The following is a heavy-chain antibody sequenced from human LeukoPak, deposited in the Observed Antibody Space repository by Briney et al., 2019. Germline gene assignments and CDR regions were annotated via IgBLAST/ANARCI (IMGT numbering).Heavy chain of an antibody. D-gene: IGHD4/OR15-4a*01. CDR2: ISYDGSNK. CDR3: ARQTIIYGDYSDY. V-gene: IGHV3-30-3*01. CDR1: GFTFSSYA. J-gene: IGHJ4*02. Sequence: HSGGSLRLSCAASGFTFSSYAMHWVRQAPGKGLEWVAVISYDGSNKYYADSVKGRFTISRDNAKNSLFLQMNSLRAEDTAVYYCARQTIIYGDYSDYWGQGTLVTVSS.